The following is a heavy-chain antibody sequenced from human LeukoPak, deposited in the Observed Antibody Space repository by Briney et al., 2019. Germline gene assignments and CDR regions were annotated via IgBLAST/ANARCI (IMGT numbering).Heavy chain of an antibody. J-gene: IGHJ5*02. CDR2: IYYSGST. CDR3: ARDTTKFNWFDP. D-gene: IGHD1-1*01. V-gene: IGHV4-31*03. Sequence: SETLSLTCTVSGGSISSGGYYWSWIRQHPGKGLEWIGYIYYSGSTYYNPSLKSRVTISVDTSKNQFSLKLSSVTAADTAVYYCARDTTKFNWFDPWGQGTLVTVSS. CDR1: GGSISSGGYY.